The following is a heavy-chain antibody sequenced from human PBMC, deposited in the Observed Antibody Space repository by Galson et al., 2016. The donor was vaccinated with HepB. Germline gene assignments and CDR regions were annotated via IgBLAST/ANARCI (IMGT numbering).Heavy chain of an antibody. CDR1: GFFVSNYG. V-gene: IGHV3-30*18. Sequence: SLRLSCAASGFFVSNYGMHWVRQAPGKGLAWVAVVSYDGYSKYYADSVKGRFTISRDNSKTTMYLQMNSLRVEDTAVYYCAKDVYTSGSEYGMDVWGQGTTVTVSS. D-gene: IGHD3-10*01. CDR3: AKDVYTSGSEYGMDV. J-gene: IGHJ6*02. CDR2: VSYDGYSK.